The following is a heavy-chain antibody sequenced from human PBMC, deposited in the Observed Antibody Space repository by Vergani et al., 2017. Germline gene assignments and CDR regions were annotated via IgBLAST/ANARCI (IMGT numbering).Heavy chain of an antibody. D-gene: IGHD3-22*01. CDR1: GGSISSSSYY. CDR3: ARAGDSSGDLFDY. CDR2: IYYSGST. V-gene: IGHV4-39*07. J-gene: IGHJ4*02. Sequence: QLQLQESGPGLVKPSETLSLTCTVSGGSISSSSYYWGWIRQPPGKGLEWIGSIYYSGSTYYNPSLKSRVTISVDTSKNQFSLKLSSVTAADTAVYYCARAGDSSGDLFDYWGQGTLVTVSS.